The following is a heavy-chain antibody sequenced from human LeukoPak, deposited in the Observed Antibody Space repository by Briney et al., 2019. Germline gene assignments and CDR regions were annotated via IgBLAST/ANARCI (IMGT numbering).Heavy chain of an antibody. CDR2: IYYSGSS. Sequence: SETLSLTCTVSSDSISSYYWTWIRQPPGKGLEWIGYIYYSGSSNYNPSLKSRVTISVDTSKKQFSLKLSSVTAADTAVYYCARGRRRPYYFDYWGQGTLVTVSS. J-gene: IGHJ4*02. CDR3: ARGRRRPYYFDY. CDR1: SDSISSYY. D-gene: IGHD1-1*01. V-gene: IGHV4-59*12.